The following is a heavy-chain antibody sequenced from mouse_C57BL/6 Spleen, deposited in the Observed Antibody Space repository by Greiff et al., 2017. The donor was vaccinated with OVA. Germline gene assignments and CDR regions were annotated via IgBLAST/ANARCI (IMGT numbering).Heavy chain of an antibody. V-gene: IGHV5-17*01. CDR3: AGMDYYDGGNWYFDV. D-gene: IGHD1-1*01. CDR2: ISSGSSTI. J-gene: IGHJ1*03. Sequence: EVKLVESGGGLVKPGGSLKLSCAASGFTFSDYGMHWVRQAPEQGLEWVAYISSGSSTIYYAETVKGRFTITRNNAMNTQFLQRTSLRSEDTSMYYGAGMDYYDGGNWYFDVWGTGTTVTVSS. CDR1: GFTFSDYG.